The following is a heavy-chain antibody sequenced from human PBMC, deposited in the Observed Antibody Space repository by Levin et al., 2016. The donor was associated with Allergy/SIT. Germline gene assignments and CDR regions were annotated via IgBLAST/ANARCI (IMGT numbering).Heavy chain of an antibody. D-gene: IGHD5-24*01. Sequence: WIRQPPGKGLEYVSAISSNGGSTYYADSVKGRFTISRDNSKNTLYLQMSSLRAEDTAVYYCVKDRSGRWLQFGPFDYWGQGTLVTVSS. V-gene: IGHV3-64D*06. J-gene: IGHJ4*02. CDR3: VKDRSGRWLQFGPFDY. CDR2: ISSNGGST.